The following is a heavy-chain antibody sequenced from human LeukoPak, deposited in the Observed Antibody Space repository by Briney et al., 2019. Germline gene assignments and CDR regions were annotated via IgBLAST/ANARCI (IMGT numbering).Heavy chain of an antibody. J-gene: IGHJ6*04. D-gene: IGHD3-16*01. CDR3: AKDKSWVYYYGMDV. CDR2: ISGSGGST. CDR1: GFTFSSYA. V-gene: IGHV3-23*01. Sequence: GGSLRLSCAASGFTFSSYAMSWVRQAPGKGLEWVSAISGSGGSTYYADPVKGRFTISRDNSKNTLYLQMNSLRAEDTAVYYCAKDKSWVYYYGMDVWGKGTTVTVSS.